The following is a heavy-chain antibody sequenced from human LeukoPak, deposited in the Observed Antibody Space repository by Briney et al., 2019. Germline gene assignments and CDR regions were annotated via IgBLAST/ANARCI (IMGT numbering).Heavy chain of an antibody. J-gene: IGHJ4*02. CDR2: MNPNSGNT. Sequence: GASVKVSCKASGYTFTSYDINWVRQATGQGLEWMGWMNPNSGNTGYAQKFQGRVTMTRNTSISTAYMELSSLRSEDTAVYYCARSLYDTSGYYLYYFDYWGQGTLVTVSS. V-gene: IGHV1-8*01. D-gene: IGHD3-22*01. CDR1: GYTFTSYD. CDR3: ARSLYDTSGYYLYYFDY.